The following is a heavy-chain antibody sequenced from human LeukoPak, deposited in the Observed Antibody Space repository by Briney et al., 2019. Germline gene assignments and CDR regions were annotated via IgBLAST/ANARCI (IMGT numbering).Heavy chain of an antibody. CDR2: IYYSGST. CDR3: ARPPLDIVVVPAAIRGWYFDL. Sequence: PSETLSLTCTVSGGSISSSSYYWGWIRQPPGKGLEWIGSIYYSGSTYYNPSLKSRVTISVDTSKNQFSLKLSSVTAADTAVYYCARPPLDIVVVPAAIRGWYFDLWGRGTLVTVSS. D-gene: IGHD2-2*02. CDR1: GGSISSSSYY. V-gene: IGHV4-39*01. J-gene: IGHJ2*01.